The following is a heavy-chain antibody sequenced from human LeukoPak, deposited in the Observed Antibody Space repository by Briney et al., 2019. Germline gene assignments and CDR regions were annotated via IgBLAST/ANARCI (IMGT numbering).Heavy chain of an antibody. V-gene: IGHV3-30*04. CDR2: ISYDGTNK. CDR1: GFSFSSYA. CDR3: SQGSIVGTILPFDY. J-gene: IGHJ4*02. Sequence: PGGSLRLSCTASGFSFSSYAMHWVRQAPGKGLEWVAGISYDGTNKKYVESVKGRFTISRDNSNNMLYLQMNSLRAEDTAMYYVSQGSIVGTILPFDYWGQGTLVTVSS. D-gene: IGHD2-21*01.